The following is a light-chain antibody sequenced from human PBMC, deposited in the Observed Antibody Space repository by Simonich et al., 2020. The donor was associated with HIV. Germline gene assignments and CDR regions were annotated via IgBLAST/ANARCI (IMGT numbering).Light chain of an antibody. CDR2: KGS. CDR3: CSYAGSYTHVV. Sequence: QSALTQPASVSGSPGQSITISCTGTSSDVGNYNLVSWYQQHPGKAPKLMIYKGSKRPSGVSNRFSGSKSGNTASLTISGLQAEDEADYYCCSYAGSYTHVVFGGGTKLTVL. CDR1: SSDVGNYNL. V-gene: IGLV2-23*01. J-gene: IGLJ2*01.